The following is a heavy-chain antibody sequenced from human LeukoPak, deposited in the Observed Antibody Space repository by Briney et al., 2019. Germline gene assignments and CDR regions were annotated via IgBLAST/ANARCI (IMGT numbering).Heavy chain of an antibody. J-gene: IGHJ5*02. CDR3: ARSRPIIVVVKSFWFDP. CDR1: GGSISSSSYY. V-gene: IGHV4-39*01. Sequence: SETLSLTCTVSGGSISSSSYYWGWIRQPPGKGLEWIGSIYYSGSTYYNPSLKSRVTISVDTSKNQYSLKLSSVTAADTAVYYCARSRPIIVVVKSFWFDPWGQGTLVTVSS. D-gene: IGHD2-2*01. CDR2: IYYSGST.